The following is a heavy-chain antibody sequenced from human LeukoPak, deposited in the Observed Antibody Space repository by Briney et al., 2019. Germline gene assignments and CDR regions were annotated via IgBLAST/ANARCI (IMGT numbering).Heavy chain of an antibody. CDR2: IYYSGST. CDR1: GGSISSYY. Sequence: SETLSLTCTVSGGSISSYYWSWIRQPPGKGLEWIGYIYYSGSTNYNPSLKSRVTISVDTSKNQFSLKLSSVTAADTAVYYRAGVDQRRYNDAFDIWGQGTMVTVSS. CDR3: AGVDQRRYNDAFDI. V-gene: IGHV4-59*01. J-gene: IGHJ3*02. D-gene: IGHD1-14*01.